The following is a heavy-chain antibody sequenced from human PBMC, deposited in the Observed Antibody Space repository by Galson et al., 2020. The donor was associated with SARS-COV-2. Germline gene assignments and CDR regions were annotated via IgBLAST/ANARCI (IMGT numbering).Heavy chain of an antibody. J-gene: IGHJ6*02. CDR3: ARVASLSTSKFYYYYYGMDV. CDR1: GYSFTSYW. CDR2: IYPGDSDT. Sequence: GESLKISCKGSGYSFTSYWIGWVRQMPGKGLEWMGIIYPGDSDTRYSPSFQGQVTISADKSISTAYLQWSSLKASDTAMYYCARVASLSTSKFYYYYYGMDVWGQGTTVTVSS. V-gene: IGHV5-51*01. D-gene: IGHD2-21*01.